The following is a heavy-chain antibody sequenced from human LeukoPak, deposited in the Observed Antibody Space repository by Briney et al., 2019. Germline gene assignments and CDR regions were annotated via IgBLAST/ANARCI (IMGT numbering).Heavy chain of an antibody. V-gene: IGHV1-24*01. J-gene: IGHJ4*02. CDR3: ATSHVDTAMVIGYYFDY. Sequence: ASVTVSCKVSGYTLTELSMHWVRQAPGKGREWMGSFDPEDGETIYAQRFQGIVTMSEDTSTDTAYMELSSLRSEDTAVYYCATSHVDTAMVIGYYFDYWGQGTLLTVSS. D-gene: IGHD5-18*01. CDR1: GYTLTELS. CDR2: FDPEDGET.